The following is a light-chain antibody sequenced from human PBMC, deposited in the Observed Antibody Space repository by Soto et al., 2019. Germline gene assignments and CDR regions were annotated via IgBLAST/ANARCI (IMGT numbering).Light chain of an antibody. J-gene: IGLJ3*02. V-gene: IGLV6-57*01. Sequence: NFMLTQPHSVSKSPGKTVTISCTRSSGSIASNYVQWYQQRPGSSPTTVIYEYNHRPSGVPDRFSGSIDSSSNSASLTISGLKTEDEADYYCQSYDSSNQVFGGGTKLTVL. CDR3: QSYDSSNQV. CDR2: EYN. CDR1: SGSIASNY.